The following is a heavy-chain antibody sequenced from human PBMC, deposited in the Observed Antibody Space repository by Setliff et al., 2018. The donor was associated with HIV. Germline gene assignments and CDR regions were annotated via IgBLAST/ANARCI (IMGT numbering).Heavy chain of an antibody. CDR2: VSAYNGDT. CDR3: ARDSGNFWSGYYAAFDY. J-gene: IGHJ4*02. CDR1: GYTFTSYG. V-gene: IGHV1-18*01. D-gene: IGHD3-3*01. Sequence: GASVKVSCKASGYTFTSYGISWVRQAPGRGLEWMGWVSAYNGDTNYAQTLQDRVTMTTDTSSSTAYLDLRSRRSDDTAVYYCARDSGNFWSGYYAAFDYWGQGTLVTVSS.